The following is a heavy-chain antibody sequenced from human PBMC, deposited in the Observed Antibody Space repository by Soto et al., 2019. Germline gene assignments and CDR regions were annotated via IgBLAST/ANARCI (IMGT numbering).Heavy chain of an antibody. Sequence: EVQLVESGGGLVKPGGSLRLSCAASGFTFSSYSMNWVRQAPGKGLEWVSSISSSSSYIYYADSVKGRFTISRDNAKNSLYLQMNSLRAEDTAVYFCARAENGWFDPWGQGTLVTVSS. CDR3: ARAENGWFDP. CDR1: GFTFSSYS. D-gene: IGHD2-8*01. J-gene: IGHJ5*02. CDR2: ISSSSSYI. V-gene: IGHV3-21*01.